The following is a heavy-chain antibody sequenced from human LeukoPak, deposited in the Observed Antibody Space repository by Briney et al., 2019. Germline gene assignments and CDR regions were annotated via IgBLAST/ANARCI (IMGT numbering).Heavy chain of an antibody. V-gene: IGHV3-11*04. J-gene: IGHJ4*02. Sequence: GGSLRLSCAASGFTFSDYYMSWIRQAPGKGLEWVSYISSSGSTIYYADSVKGRFTISRDNAKNSLYLQMNSLRAEDTAVYYCARLKLLWSNYFDYWGQGTLVTVSS. CDR3: ARLKLLWSNYFDY. CDR2: ISSSGSTI. D-gene: IGHD2-2*01. CDR1: GFTFSDYY.